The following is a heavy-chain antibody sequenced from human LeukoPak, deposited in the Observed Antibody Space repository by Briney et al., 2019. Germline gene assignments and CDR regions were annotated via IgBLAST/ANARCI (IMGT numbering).Heavy chain of an antibody. V-gene: IGHV3-21*01. CDR1: GFTFNSYT. CDR3: VRETTTTFGVVPFYFDY. Sequence: PGGSLRLSCAASGFTFNSYTMSWVRQAPGRGLEWVSCSSSTSSYKYYADSVKGRFTISRDNAKSSLYLQMNSLRAEDTAVYYCVRETTTTFGVVPFYFDYWGQGTLVTVSS. J-gene: IGHJ4*02. CDR2: SSSTSSYK. D-gene: IGHD3-3*01.